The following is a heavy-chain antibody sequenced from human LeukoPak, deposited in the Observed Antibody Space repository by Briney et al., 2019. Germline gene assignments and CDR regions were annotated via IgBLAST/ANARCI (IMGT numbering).Heavy chain of an antibody. Sequence: PGGSLRLSCAVSGFTFSSYSMNWVRQAPGKGLEWVSAISGNSFWIYYADSVKGRFTISRDNAKNSLYLQMDSLRADDTAVDYCARKVPSAQSDFWGQGTLITVSS. V-gene: IGHV3-21*01. CDR2: ISGNSFWI. CDR1: GFTFSSYS. J-gene: IGHJ4*02. CDR3: ARKVPSAQSDF.